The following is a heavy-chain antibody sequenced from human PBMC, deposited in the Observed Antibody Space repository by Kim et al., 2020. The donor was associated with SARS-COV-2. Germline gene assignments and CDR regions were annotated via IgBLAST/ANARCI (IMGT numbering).Heavy chain of an antibody. J-gene: IGHJ6*02. CDR3: ARDHRLYYYDSSGYPDYYYYGMDV. CDR1: GYTFTSYY. Sequence: ASVKVSCKASGYTFTSYYMHWVRQAPGQGLEWMGIINPSGGSTSYAQKFQGRVTMTRDTSTSTVYMELRSLRSEDTAVYYCARDHRLYYYDSSGYPDYYYYGMDVWGQGTTVTVSS. D-gene: IGHD3-22*01. CDR2: INPSGGST. V-gene: IGHV1-46*01.